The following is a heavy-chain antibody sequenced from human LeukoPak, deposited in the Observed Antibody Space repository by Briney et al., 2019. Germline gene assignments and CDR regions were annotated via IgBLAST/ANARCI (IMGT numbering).Heavy chain of an antibody. CDR1: GGSKSSYY. CDR3: ATWYYDGGGYRYFDY. D-gene: IGHD3-22*01. J-gene: IGHJ4*02. V-gene: IGHV4-59*01. Sequence: PSETLSLTCTVSGGSKSSYYWTWLRQPPGKGLEWIGYIYYSGTTAYNPSLKSRVTISVDTSKNQFSLKLDSVTAADTAVYYCATWYYDGGGYRYFDYWGQGTLVTVSS. CDR2: IYYSGTT.